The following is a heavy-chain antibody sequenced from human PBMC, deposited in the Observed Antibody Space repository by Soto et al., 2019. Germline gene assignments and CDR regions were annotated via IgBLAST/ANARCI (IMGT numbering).Heavy chain of an antibody. Sequence: QVQLVESGGGVVQPGRSLRLSCAASGFTFSSYGMHWVRQAPGKGLEWVAVISYDGSYKYYADSVKGRFTISRDNSKNTLYLQMNSLRAEDTAVYYCAKDMVRGYYDSSGYRPPLEIDYWGQGTLVTVSS. J-gene: IGHJ4*02. V-gene: IGHV3-30*18. CDR3: AKDMVRGYYDSSGYRPPLEIDY. CDR2: ISYDGSYK. CDR1: GFTFSSYG. D-gene: IGHD3-22*01.